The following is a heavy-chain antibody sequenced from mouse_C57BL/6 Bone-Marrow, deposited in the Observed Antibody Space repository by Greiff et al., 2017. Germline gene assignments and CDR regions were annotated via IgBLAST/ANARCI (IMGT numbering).Heavy chain of an antibody. CDR2: ISNKANGYTT. CDR1: GFTFTDYY. D-gene: IGHD1-1*01. Sequence: EVMLVESGGGLVQPGGSLSLSCAASGFTFTDYYMSWVRQPPGKALEWLGFISNKANGYTTEYSASVKGRFTISRDNSQSILYLQMNALRAEDSATYCCARGGRTLYFDYWGQGTTLTVSS. J-gene: IGHJ2*01. V-gene: IGHV7-3*01. CDR3: ARGGRTLYFDY.